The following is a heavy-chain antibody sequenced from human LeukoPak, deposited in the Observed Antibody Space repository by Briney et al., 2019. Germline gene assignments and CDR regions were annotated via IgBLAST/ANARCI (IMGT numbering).Heavy chain of an antibody. V-gene: IGHV7-4-1*02. D-gene: IGHD3-10*01. CDR2: INTNTGSP. J-gene: IGHJ4*02. CDR1: GYTFTSFS. CDR3: AKVASDYSFGSGSYYSPFAS. Sequence: GASVKVSCKTSGYTFTSFSINWIRQAPGQGLEWMGWINTNTGSPTYAQGFRGQVVFSLYTSVSTTYLQISSLKADDTAIYYCAKVASDYSFGSGSYYSPFASWGQGTLVAVSP.